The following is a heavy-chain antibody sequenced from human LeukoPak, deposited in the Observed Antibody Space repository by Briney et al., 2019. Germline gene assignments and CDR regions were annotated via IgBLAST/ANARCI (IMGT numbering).Heavy chain of an antibody. D-gene: IGHD3-22*01. CDR3: PKGGDYYDSSGLDY. J-gene: IGHJ4*02. V-gene: IGHV3-23*01. CDR1: GFTFSSYA. Sequence: GGSLRLSCAASGFTFSSYAMSWVRQAPGKGLEWVSAISGSGGSTYYADSVKGRFTISRDNSKNTLYLQMNSLRAEDTAVYYCPKGGDYYDSSGLDYWGQGTLVTVSS. CDR2: ISGSGGST.